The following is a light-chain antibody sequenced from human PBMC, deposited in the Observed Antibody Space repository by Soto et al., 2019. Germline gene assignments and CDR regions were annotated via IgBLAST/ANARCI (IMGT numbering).Light chain of an antibody. CDR3: EQTYSTPVT. Sequence: EIHMTQSQSFLSVYVVGIVTGTSRPSQKINNYLNWYQQKPGKAPKLLIYGAFSVQSGVPLRFSGSGSGTEFTLTISSLQPEDFAIYYCEQTYSTPVTFGQGTRLEIK. J-gene: IGKJ5*01. V-gene: IGKV1-39*01. CDR1: QKINNY. CDR2: GAF.